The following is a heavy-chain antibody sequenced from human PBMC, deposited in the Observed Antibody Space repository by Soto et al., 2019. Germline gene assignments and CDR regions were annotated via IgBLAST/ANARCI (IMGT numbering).Heavy chain of an antibody. D-gene: IGHD5-12*01. CDR2: IIPIFGTA. V-gene: IGHV1-69*13. J-gene: IGHJ5*02. Sequence: ASVKVSCKASGGTFSSYAISWLRQAPGQGLAWMGGIIPIFGTANYAQKFQGRVMITEDESTSTAYMELSSLRSEDAAVYYCARALSGLNWFGPWGQGTLVTVAS. CDR1: GGTFSSYA. CDR3: ARALSGLNWFGP.